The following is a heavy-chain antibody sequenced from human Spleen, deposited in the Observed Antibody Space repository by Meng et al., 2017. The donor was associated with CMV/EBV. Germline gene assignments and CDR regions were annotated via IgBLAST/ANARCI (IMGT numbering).Heavy chain of an antibody. D-gene: IGHD5-12*01. CDR2: IKEDGSEQ. V-gene: IGHV3-7*01. CDR1: GGSISSSSYY. CDR3: ARDPRRYSGYNVGDFLDY. J-gene: IGHJ4*01. Sequence: ETLSLTCTVSGGSISSSSYYWGWIRQPPGKGLEWVANIKEDGSEQEYVDSVKGRLTISRDNAKKSLHLQMNNLRAEDTAVYYCARDPRRYSGYNVGDFLDYWGQGTLVTVSS.